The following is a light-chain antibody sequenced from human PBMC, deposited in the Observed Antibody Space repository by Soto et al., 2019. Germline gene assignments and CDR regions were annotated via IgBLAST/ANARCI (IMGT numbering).Light chain of an antibody. CDR1: QSVSSD. CDR3: HQYGSSPDT. CDR2: SAS. J-gene: IGKJ2*01. V-gene: IGKV3-20*01. Sequence: EIVLTQSPGTLSLSPGERATLSCRASQSVSSDLAWYQQKFGQAPRLLIYSASLRATGIPDTFSGHGSVTDFTLTISRLEPEDFAVYYCHQYGSSPDTFGQGTKLEIK.